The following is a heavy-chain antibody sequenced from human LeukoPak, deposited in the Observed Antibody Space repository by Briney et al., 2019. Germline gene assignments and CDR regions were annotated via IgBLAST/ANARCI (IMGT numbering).Heavy chain of an antibody. J-gene: IGHJ4*02. D-gene: IGHD3-22*01. CDR2: IYPGDSDT. V-gene: IGHV5-51*01. Sequence: GESLKISCKGSGYSFTSYWIGWVRQMPVKGLEWMGIIYPGDSDTRYSPSFQGQVTISADKSISTAYLQWSSLKASDTAMYYCARVTYYYDSSGYYYGPLYYFDYWGQGTLVTVSS. CDR3: ARVTYYYDSSGYYYGPLYYFDY. CDR1: GYSFTSYW.